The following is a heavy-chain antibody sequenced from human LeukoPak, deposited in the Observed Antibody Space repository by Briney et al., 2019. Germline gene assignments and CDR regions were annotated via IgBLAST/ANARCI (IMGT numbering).Heavy chain of an antibody. V-gene: IGHV3-23*01. Sequence: GGSLRLSCAASGFTLSSYAMSWVRQAPGKGLEWVSAISGSGGSTYYADSVKGRFTISRDNSKNTLYLQMNSLRAEDTAVYYCATGEMTTVTFDYWGQGTLVTVSS. D-gene: IGHD4-17*01. CDR1: GFTLSSYA. CDR2: ISGSGGST. CDR3: ATGEMTTVTFDY. J-gene: IGHJ4*02.